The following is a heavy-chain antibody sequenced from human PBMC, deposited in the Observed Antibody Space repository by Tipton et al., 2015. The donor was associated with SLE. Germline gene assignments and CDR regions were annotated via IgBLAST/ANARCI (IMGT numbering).Heavy chain of an antibody. CDR1: EFSFSSYY. CDR3: ARSVRYYFDL. Sequence: SLRLSCAASEFSFSSYYMHWVRQTPGKGLVWVSRVYPDGVTTDYADSVRGRFTISRDNAKNLVYLQMNSLRPEDTAMYYCARSVRYYFDLWGRGTLVTVSS. CDR2: VYPDGVTT. V-gene: IGHV3-74*01. J-gene: IGHJ2*01. D-gene: IGHD3-9*01.